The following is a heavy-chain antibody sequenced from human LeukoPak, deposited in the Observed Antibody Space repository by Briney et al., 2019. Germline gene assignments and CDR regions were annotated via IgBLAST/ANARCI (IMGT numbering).Heavy chain of an antibody. CDR3: AKEGPSGWVPNF. V-gene: IGHV1-2*04. CDR2: INPKNGDT. CDR1: GYTFTRYY. Sequence: ASVKVSCKASGYTFTRYYIHWVRQAPGHGLEWMGWINPKNGDTDIAQKFGGLVTMTRDTSIATAFLDLTRLTSDDTAVYYCAKEGPSGWVPNFWGPGILVTVSS. J-gene: IGHJ4*02. D-gene: IGHD6-19*01.